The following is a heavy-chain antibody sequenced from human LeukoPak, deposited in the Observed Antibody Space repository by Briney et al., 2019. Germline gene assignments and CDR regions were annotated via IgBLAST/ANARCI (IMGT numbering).Heavy chain of an antibody. J-gene: IGHJ6*02. CDR3: ARGEAAAGHYYYYGMDV. Sequence: SVKVSCKASGGTFSSYAISWVRQAPGQGLEWMGGIIPIFGTANYAQKFQGRVTITADESTSTAYMELSSLRSEDTAVYYCARGEAAAGHYYYYGMDVWGQGTTVTVSS. CDR1: GGTFSSYA. V-gene: IGHV1-69*13. D-gene: IGHD6-13*01. CDR2: IIPIFGTA.